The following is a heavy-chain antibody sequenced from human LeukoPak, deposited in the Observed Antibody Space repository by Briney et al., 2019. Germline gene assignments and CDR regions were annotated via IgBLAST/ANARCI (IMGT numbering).Heavy chain of an antibody. D-gene: IGHD3-3*01. CDR2: IKSKTDGGTT. CDR3: TTDPEYYDFSEDY. Sequence: GGSLRLSCAASGFTFSNAWMSWVRQAPGKGLEWGGRIKSKTDGGTTDHAAPVNGRFPLSRDDSKNTLYLQMTSLPTEDPAVYYRTTDPEYYDFSEDYWGQGTLVTVSS. CDR1: GFTFSNAW. J-gene: IGHJ4*02. V-gene: IGHV3-15*01.